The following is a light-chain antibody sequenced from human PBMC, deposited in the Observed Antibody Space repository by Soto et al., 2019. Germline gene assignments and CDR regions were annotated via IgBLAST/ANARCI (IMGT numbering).Light chain of an antibody. CDR3: HQLKSSPIT. CDR2: AAS. CDR1: QGINSY. J-gene: IGKJ3*01. V-gene: IGKV1-9*01. Sequence: DIQLTQSPSFLSASVGDRGTITCRASQGINSYLGWYQQKPGKAPKLLIYAASTLQSGGPSRFSGSGSGTEFTLTISSLQPEDFATYYCHQLKSSPITFGPGTKVDI.